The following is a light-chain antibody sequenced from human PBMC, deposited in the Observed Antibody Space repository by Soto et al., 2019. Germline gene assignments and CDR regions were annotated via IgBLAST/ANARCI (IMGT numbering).Light chain of an antibody. J-gene: IGKJ2*01. Sequence: EIRLTQSPSSLSASVGDRVTIACRASQDINNFLAWFQQRPGKVPELLMYAASTLKSGVPSRFSGSGSGTDFTLTIDGLQPEDFATYFCQNYNSVPYTFGQGTKLEIK. CDR1: QDINNF. V-gene: IGKV1-27*01. CDR3: QNYNSVPYT. CDR2: AAS.